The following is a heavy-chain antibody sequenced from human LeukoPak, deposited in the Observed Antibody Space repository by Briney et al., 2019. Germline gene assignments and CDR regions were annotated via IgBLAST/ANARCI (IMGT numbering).Heavy chain of an antibody. CDR2: IYPGDSDT. D-gene: IGHD4-17*01. CDR3: ARQVPDNDYGYYYYFDY. V-gene: IGHV5-51*01. J-gene: IGHJ4*02. CDR1: GYSFTSYW. Sequence: GESLKISCKGSGYSFTSYWIGWVRQMPGKGLEWMGIIYPGDSDTRYGPSFQGQVTISADKSISTAYLQWSSLKASGTAMYYCARQVPDNDYGYYYYFDYWGQGTLVTVSS.